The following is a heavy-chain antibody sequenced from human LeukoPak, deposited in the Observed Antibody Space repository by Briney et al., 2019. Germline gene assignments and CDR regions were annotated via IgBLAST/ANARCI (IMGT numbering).Heavy chain of an antibody. CDR1: GCSISTYY. CDR2: IYYSGST. V-gene: IGHV4-59*01. Sequence: SETLSLTCTVSGCSISTYYWSWIRQPPGKGLEWIGYIYYSGSTNYNPSLKSRVAISVDTSRNQFSLKLTSVTAADTAVYYCARLNDRADAFDIWGQGTMVTVSS. CDR3: ARLNDRADAFDI. J-gene: IGHJ3*02. D-gene: IGHD3-22*01.